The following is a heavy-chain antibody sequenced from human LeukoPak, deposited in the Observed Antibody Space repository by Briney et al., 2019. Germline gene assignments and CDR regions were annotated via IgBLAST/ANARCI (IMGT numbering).Heavy chain of an antibody. Sequence: SETLSLTCTVSGYSISSGCYWGWIRQPPGKGLEWIASIYHSGSTYYNMSLKSRVTISVDTSKNQFSLKLSSVTAADTAVYYCARDGRIRFPVTNWFDPWGQGTLVIVSS. CDR3: ARDGRIRFPVTNWFDP. D-gene: IGHD3-3*01. V-gene: IGHV4-38-2*02. CDR1: GYSISSGCY. J-gene: IGHJ5*02. CDR2: IYHSGST.